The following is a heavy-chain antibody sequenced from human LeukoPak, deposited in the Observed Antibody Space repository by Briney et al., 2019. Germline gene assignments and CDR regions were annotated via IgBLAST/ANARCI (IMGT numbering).Heavy chain of an antibody. CDR2: INTDGSFT. CDR1: GFTFSSYW. CDR3: ARVQQLWALDAFDI. J-gene: IGHJ3*02. Sequence: GGSLRLSCAASGFTFSSYWMHWVRQAPGKGLVWVSRINTDGSFTNYADSVKGRFTISRDNAKNTLYLQMNSLRAEDTAVYYCARVQQLWALDAFDIWGQGTMVTVSS. D-gene: IGHD5-18*01. V-gene: IGHV3-74*01.